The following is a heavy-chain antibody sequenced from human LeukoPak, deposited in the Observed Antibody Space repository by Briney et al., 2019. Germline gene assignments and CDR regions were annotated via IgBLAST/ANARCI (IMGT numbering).Heavy chain of an antibody. CDR2: IYPGDSDT. CDR1: GYSFTNYW. D-gene: IGHD7-27*01. CDR3: ARGERGNWGLYYFDY. Sequence: GESLKISCKGSGYSFTNYWIGWVRQMPGKGPEWMGIIYPGDSDTRYSPSFQGQVTISADKSISTAYLQWSSLKASDTAMYYCARGERGNWGLYYFDYWGQGTLVTVSS. J-gene: IGHJ4*02. V-gene: IGHV5-51*01.